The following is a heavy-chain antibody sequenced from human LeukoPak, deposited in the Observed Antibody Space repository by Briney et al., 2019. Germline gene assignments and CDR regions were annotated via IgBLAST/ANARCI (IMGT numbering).Heavy chain of an antibody. D-gene: IGHD3-22*01. CDR1: GGSVSSGSYY. CDR2: IYYTGST. Sequence: SETLSLTCAVSGGSVSSGSYYWTWIRQPPGKGLEWIGCIYYTGSTNYNPSLKSRVTISADTSKNQFSLKLSSVTAADTAVYYCARDEYCYDSRGYSYYFDYWGQGTLVTVSS. CDR3: ARDEYCYDSRGYSYYFDY. V-gene: IGHV4-61*01. J-gene: IGHJ4*02.